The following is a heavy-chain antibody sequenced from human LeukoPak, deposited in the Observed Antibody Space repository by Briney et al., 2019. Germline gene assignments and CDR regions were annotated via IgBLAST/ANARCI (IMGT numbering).Heavy chain of an antibody. D-gene: IGHD6-19*01. J-gene: IGHJ4*02. CDR1: GFTFSSHA. CDR3: AKASPYSSGWNA. CDR2: ISGSGGST. V-gene: IGHV3-23*01. Sequence: HTGGSLRLSCAASGFTFSSHAMSWVRQAPGKGLEWVSAISGSGGSTYYADSVKGRFTISRDNSKNTLYLQMNSLRAEDTAVYYCAKASPYSSGWNAWGQGTLVTVSS.